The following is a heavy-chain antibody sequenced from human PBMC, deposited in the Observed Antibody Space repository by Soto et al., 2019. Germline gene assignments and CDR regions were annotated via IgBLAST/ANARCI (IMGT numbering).Heavy chain of an antibody. V-gene: IGHV3-33*01. CDR2: IWYDGSNK. CDR3: ARDVGIVGAEYYFDY. D-gene: IGHD1-26*01. J-gene: IGHJ4*02. Sequence: ESGGGVVQPGRSLRLSCAASGFTFSSYGMHWVRQAPGKGLEWVAVIWYDGSNKYYADSVKGRFTISRDNSKNTLYLQMNSLRAEDTAVYYCARDVGIVGAEYYFDYWGQGTLVTVSS. CDR1: GFTFSSYG.